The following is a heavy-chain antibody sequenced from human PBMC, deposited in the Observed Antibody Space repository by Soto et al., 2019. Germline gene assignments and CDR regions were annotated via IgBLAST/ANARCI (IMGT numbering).Heavy chain of an antibody. V-gene: IGHV3-74*01. J-gene: IGHJ4*02. D-gene: IGHD5-18*01. Sequence: EVQLVESGGGLVQPGGSLRLSCAASGFTFSSYWMLWVRQAPGKGRVWVSRLNSDGSTTSYADSVKGRFTISRDNAKNTLYLQMNSLRAADTAVYYCARLNPGYSYFNYWGQGTLVTVSS. CDR3: ARLNPGYSYFNY. CDR2: LNSDGSTT. CDR1: GFTFSSYW.